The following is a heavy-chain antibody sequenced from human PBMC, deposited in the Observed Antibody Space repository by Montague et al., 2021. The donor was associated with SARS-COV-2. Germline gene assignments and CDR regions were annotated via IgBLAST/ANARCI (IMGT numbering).Heavy chain of an antibody. CDR3: ARKTSRGLTIFGVVTASYCFDY. V-gene: IGHV4-39*01. CDR1: GGSISSSSYF. Sequence: SETLSLTCTVSGGSISSSSYFWGWIRQPPGKGLEWIGSIYYSGSTYYNPSLKSRVIISVDTSKNQFSLKLSSVTAADTAVFYCARKTSRGLTIFGVVTASYCFDYWGQGTLVTVSS. J-gene: IGHJ4*02. CDR2: IYYSGST. D-gene: IGHD3-3*01.